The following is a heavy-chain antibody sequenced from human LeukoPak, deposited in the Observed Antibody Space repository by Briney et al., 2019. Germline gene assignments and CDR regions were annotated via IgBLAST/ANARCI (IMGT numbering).Heavy chain of an antibody. CDR2: ISTYGGHT. Sequence: ASVKVSCKASGYTFISYGIGWVRQAPGQGLEWMGWISTYGGHTSYAQQFQDRVTMTKDTYTSTAYMELRSLRSDDTAVCYCARDGPGAVAGPYSWGQGTMVTVSS. J-gene: IGHJ3*01. CDR1: GYTFISYG. D-gene: IGHD6-19*01. V-gene: IGHV1-18*01. CDR3: ARDGPGAVAGPYS.